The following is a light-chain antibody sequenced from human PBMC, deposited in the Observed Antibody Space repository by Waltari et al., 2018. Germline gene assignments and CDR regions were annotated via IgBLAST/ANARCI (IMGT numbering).Light chain of an antibody. CDR1: SGPSSTT. J-gene: IGLJ3*02. CDR3: QTGGHGTWV. CDR2: DNSDGSH. V-gene: IGLV4-69*01. Sequence: QLVLTQSPSASASLGASVTLTCTLSSGPSSTTIAWPQQQPEKGPRSLMKDNSDGSHSKGDEIPVRFSGSSSGAERYLTRSSVQSEDEADYYCQTGGHGTWVFGGGTKLTVL.